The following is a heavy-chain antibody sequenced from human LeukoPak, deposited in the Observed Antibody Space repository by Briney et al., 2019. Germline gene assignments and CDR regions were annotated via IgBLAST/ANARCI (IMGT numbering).Heavy chain of an antibody. CDR3: ARDQARRFGNRYYYMDV. CDR2: IYYSGST. V-gene: IGHV4-31*03. CDR1: GVSISSGGYY. Sequence: SQTLSLTCTVSGVSISSGGYYWSWIRQHPGKGLEWIGCIYYSGSTYYNPSLKSRVTISVDTSKNQFSLRLSSVTAADTAVYYGARDQARRFGNRYYYMDVWGKGTTVTVSS. J-gene: IGHJ6*03. D-gene: IGHD3-10*01.